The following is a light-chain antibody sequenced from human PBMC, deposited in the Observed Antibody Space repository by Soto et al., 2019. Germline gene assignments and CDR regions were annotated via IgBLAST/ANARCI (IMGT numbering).Light chain of an antibody. CDR2: AAS. J-gene: IGKJ1*01. CDR3: QHYVTSLTT. V-gene: IGKV3-20*01. CDR1: HSVSSTY. Sequence: EIVLTQSPGTLSLYPGERATLSCRASHSVSSTYFAWYQQKPGQAPRLLIYAASSRETGIPDTFSGSGSGTDFTLTISRLEPEDFAVYYCQHYVTSLTTFGQGTKVDIK.